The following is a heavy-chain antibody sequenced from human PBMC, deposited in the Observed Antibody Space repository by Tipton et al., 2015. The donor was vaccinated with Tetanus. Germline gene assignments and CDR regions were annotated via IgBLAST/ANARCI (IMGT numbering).Heavy chain of an antibody. CDR3: ARHSGGSEIGYYDDMDV. CDR2: IYPADSDI. V-gene: IGHV5-51*01. Sequence: QLVQSGAEVKKPGESLRISCKASGYEFISYWIAWVRQMPGKGLEWMGVIYPADSDIRNSPSFQGQVTMSVDKSTSTAYLQWRSLKASDSTMYYCARHSGGSEIGYYDDMDVWGQGTTVTVSS. D-gene: IGHD3-10*01. CDR1: GYEFISYW. J-gene: IGHJ6*02.